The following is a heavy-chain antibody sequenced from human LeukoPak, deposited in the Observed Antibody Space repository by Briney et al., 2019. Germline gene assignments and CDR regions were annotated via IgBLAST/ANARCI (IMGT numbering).Heavy chain of an antibody. Sequence: VSVKVSCKASGYTFTSYGISWVRQAPGQGRECMGWISAYNGNTNYAQKLQGRVTMTTDTSTSTVYMELRSLRPDDTAVYYCARDATYYYDSSGYSDYLGQGTLVTGSS. D-gene: IGHD3-22*01. CDR1: GYTFTSYG. CDR2: ISAYNGNT. V-gene: IGHV1-18*01. CDR3: ARDATYYYDSSGYSDY. J-gene: IGHJ4*02.